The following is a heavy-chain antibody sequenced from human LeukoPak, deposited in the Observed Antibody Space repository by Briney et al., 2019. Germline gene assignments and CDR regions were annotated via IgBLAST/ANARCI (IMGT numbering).Heavy chain of an antibody. CDR1: GGSISSYY. CDR3: ARRISGDYGNWLDP. V-gene: IGHV4-59*12. Sequence: SETLSLTCTVSGGSISSYYWNWIRQPPGKRLEWIGSVYHSGNTNYNPSLGSRVTMSVDTSKNQFSLKVNSATATDTAVYYCARRISGDYGNWLDPWGQGTLVTVSS. J-gene: IGHJ5*02. D-gene: IGHD4-17*01. CDR2: VYHSGNT.